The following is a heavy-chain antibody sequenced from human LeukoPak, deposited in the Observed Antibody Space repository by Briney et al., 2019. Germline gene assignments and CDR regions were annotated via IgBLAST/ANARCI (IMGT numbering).Heavy chain of an antibody. J-gene: IGHJ4*02. D-gene: IGHD5-24*01. V-gene: IGHV3-30*01. CDR3: ARDQESDGSDY. CDR1: GFTFSNYA. CDR2: ISYDGSNK. Sequence: GGSLRLSCAASGFTFSNYAMHWVRQAPGKGLEWVAVISYDGSNKYYADSVKGRFTISRDNSKNTLYLQMNSLRSDDTAVYYCARDQESDGSDYWGQGTLVTVSS.